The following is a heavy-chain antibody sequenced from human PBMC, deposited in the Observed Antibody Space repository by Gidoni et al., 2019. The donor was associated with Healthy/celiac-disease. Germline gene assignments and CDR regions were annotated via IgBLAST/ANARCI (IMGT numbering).Heavy chain of an antibody. D-gene: IGHD6-19*01. CDR2: IYTTGRT. CDR1: GGSISSGHYF. Sequence: QVQLQESGPGLVKPAKTLSLTCTVSGGSISSGHYFWSWIRQPAGKRLEWIGRIYTTGRTNYNPSLKSRVTISVATSKNQFSLRLSSVTAADTAVYYCARDPSSGSGWFTGYDYWGQGTLVTVSS. J-gene: IGHJ4*02. CDR3: ARDPSSGSGWFTGYDY. V-gene: IGHV4-61*02.